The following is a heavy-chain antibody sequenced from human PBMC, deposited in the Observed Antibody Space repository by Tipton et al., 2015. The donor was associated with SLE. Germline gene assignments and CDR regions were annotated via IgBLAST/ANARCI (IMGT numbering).Heavy chain of an antibody. V-gene: IGHV3-30*01. CDR1: GFTFNTFA. J-gene: IGHJ4*02. CDR3: ARVRGTHYGDNDS. CDR2: ISYDGDYT. D-gene: IGHD4-17*01. Sequence: RSLRLSCAASGFTFNTFAFDWVRQAPGKGLEWVAVISYDGDYTYYADSVKGRFTISRDSSENTLYLQMNRLRPEDTAVYYCARVRGTHYGDNDSWGQGTLVTVSS.